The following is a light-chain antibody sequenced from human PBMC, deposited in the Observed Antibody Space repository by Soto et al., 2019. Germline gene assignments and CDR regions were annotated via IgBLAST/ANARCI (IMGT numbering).Light chain of an antibody. CDR1: SSDVGNYNY. CDR3: SSYTSSISYV. Sequence: QSVLTQPASVSGSPGQSITISCTGTSSDVGNYNYVSWYQQHPGKAPKLIIYEVSNRPSGVSNRFSGSKSGNTASLTISGLQAEDEADYYCSSYTSSISYVFGTGTKVTV. V-gene: IGLV2-14*01. J-gene: IGLJ1*01. CDR2: EVS.